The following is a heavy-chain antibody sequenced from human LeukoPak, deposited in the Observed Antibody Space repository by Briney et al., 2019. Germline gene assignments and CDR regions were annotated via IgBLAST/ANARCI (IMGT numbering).Heavy chain of an antibody. CDR1: GDSVSSNSAA. V-gene: IGHV6-1*01. J-gene: IGHJ6*02. D-gene: IGHD6-13*01. Sequence: SQTLSLTCAISGDSVSSNSAAWNWIRQSPSRGLEWLGRTYYRSKWYNDYAVSVKSRITINPDTSKNQFSLKLSSVTAADTAVYYCARYSSSSYYYYYGMDVWGQGTTVTVSS. CDR2: TYYRSKWYN. CDR3: ARYSSSSYYYYYGMDV.